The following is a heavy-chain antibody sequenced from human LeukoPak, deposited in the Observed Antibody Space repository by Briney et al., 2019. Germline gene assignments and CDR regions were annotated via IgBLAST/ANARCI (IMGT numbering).Heavy chain of an antibody. CDR2: ISSSSSCI. J-gene: IGHJ4*02. V-gene: IGHV3-21*01. Sequence: GGSLRLSCAASGFTFSSYSMNWVRQAPGKGLEWVSSISSSSSCIYYADSVKGRFTISRDNAKNSLYLQMNSLRAEDTAVYYCARVVDYGDYGRRELTDDYWGQGTLVTVSS. CDR3: ARVVDYGDYGRRELTDDY. CDR1: GFTFSSYS. D-gene: IGHD4-17*01.